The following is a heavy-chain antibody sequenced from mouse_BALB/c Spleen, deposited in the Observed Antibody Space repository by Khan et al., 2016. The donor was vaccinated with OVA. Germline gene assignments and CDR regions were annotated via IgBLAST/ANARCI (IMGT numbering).Heavy chain of an antibody. CDR2: IWSDGHT. J-gene: IGHJ1*01. CDR1: GFSLTSYG. V-gene: IGHV2-6-1*01. CDR3: SRRGYYGNYGPYFDV. Sequence: QVQLQQPGPGLVAPSQSLSITCTISGFSLTSYGVHWVRQPPGKGLEWLVVIWSDGHTTYNSALKSRLSISTDNSKSQVSLTMNSLQTDDKAMYYWSRRGYYGNYGPYFDVWGAGTTVTVSS. D-gene: IGHD2-1*01.